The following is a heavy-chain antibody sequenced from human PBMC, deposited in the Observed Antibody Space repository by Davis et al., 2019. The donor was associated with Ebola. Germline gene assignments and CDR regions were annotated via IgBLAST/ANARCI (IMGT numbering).Heavy chain of an antibody. D-gene: IGHD6-19*01. CDR2: ITGSGGSR. CDR3: ARDSAPAEAPTRTFDY. J-gene: IGHJ4*02. V-gene: IGHV3-23*01. CDR1: GFTFSNYA. Sequence: PGGSLRLSCAASGFTFSNYAMSWVRQAPGKGLEWVSSITGSGGSRYHADSVKGRFTISRDNAKNSLYLQINSLRAEDTALYFCARDSAPAEAPTRTFDYWGQGTLVTVSS.